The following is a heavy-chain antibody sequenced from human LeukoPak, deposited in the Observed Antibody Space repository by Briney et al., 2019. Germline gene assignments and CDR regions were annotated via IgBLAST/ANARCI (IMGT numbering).Heavy chain of an antibody. CDR1: GFTFSNAW. J-gene: IGHJ3*02. Sequence: PGGSLRLSCAASGFTFSNAWMSWVRQAPGKGLEWVGRIKSKTDGGTTDYAAPVKGRFTISRDDSKNTLYLQMNSLKTEDTAVYYCTTDAAQLLDNAFDIWGQGTMVTVSS. V-gene: IGHV3-15*01. D-gene: IGHD1-7*01. CDR3: TTDAAQLLDNAFDI. CDR2: IKSKTDGGTT.